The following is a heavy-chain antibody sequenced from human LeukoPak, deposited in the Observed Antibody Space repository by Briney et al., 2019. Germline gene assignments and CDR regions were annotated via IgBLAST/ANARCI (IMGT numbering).Heavy chain of an antibody. CDR3: ARDRSRDGYKS. D-gene: IGHD5-24*01. CDR2: ISGSGGST. CDR1: GFTFSSYA. Sequence: GGSLRLSCAASGFTFSSYAMSWVRQAPGKGLEWVSAISGSGGSTYYADSVKGRFTISRDNSKNTLYLQMNSLRAEDTAVYYCARDRSRDGYKSWGQGTLVTVSS. V-gene: IGHV3-23*01. J-gene: IGHJ4*02.